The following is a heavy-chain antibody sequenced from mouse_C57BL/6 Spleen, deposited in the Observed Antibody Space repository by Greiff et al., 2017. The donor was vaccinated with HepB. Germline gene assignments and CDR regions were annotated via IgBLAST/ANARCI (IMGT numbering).Heavy chain of an antibody. CDR1: GFTFTDYY. CDR2: IRNKANGYTT. D-gene: IGHD2-1*01. J-gene: IGHJ2*01. Sequence: EVQLVESGGGLVQPGGSLSLSCAASGFTFTDYYMSWVRQPPGKALEWLGFIRNKANGYTTEYSASVKGRFTISRDNSQSILYLQMNALRAEDSATYYCARSYGNLPFDYWGQGTTLTVSS. CDR3: ARSYGNLPFDY. V-gene: IGHV7-3*01.